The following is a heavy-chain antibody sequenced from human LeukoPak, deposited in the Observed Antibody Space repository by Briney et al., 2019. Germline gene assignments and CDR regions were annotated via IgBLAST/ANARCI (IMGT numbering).Heavy chain of an antibody. J-gene: IGHJ5*02. V-gene: IGHV4-34*01. Sequence: SETLSLTYAVYTGSFSDDYWSWIRQPPGKGLEWIGEINHSGSTNYNPSLKSRVTISLDTSKKQLSLKMNSMTAADSAVYYCAKHLRRRFFSKTLGFDPWGQGTLVTVSS. CDR1: TGSFSDDY. CDR2: INHSGST. D-gene: IGHD3-3*01. CDR3: AKHLRRRFFSKTLGFDP.